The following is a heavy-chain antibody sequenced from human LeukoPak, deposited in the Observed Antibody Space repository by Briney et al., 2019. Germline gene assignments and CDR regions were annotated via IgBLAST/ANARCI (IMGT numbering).Heavy chain of an antibody. D-gene: IGHD2-2*01. CDR3: AKDNILPTAKTTLDY. V-gene: IGHV3-23*01. Sequence: PGGALRLSCAASGFTFSDYYMTWVRQAPGKGLEWVSTSSSSGSRTYYADSVKGRFTISRDNSKNTLFLRMSSLRAEDTAVYYCAKDNILPTAKTTLDYWGQGTLVTVSS. J-gene: IGHJ4*02. CDR1: GFTFSDYY. CDR2: SSSSGSRT.